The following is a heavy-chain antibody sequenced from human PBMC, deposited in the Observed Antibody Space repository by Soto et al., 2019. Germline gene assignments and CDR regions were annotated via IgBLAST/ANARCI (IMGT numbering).Heavy chain of an antibody. D-gene: IGHD2-2*02. CDR2: IDPSDSYT. CDR3: ARHGDIVVVPAAIPGPDYYYYYGMDV. CDR1: GYSFTSYW. J-gene: IGHJ6*02. Sequence: PGESLKISCKGSGYSFTSYWISWVRQMPGKGLEWMGRIDPSDSYTNYSPSFQGHVTISAGKSISTAYLQWSSLKASDTAMYYCARHGDIVVVPAAIPGPDYYYYYGMDVWGQGTTVTVSS. V-gene: IGHV5-10-1*01.